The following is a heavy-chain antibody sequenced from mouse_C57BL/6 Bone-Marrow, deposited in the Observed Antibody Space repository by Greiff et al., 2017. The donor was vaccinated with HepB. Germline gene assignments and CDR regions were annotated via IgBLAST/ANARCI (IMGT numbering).Heavy chain of an antibody. D-gene: IGHD3-2*02. CDR1: GYTFTSYW. CDR2: IDPSDSET. V-gene: IGHV1-52*01. Sequence: VQLQQPGAELVRPGSSVKLSCKASGYTFTSYWMHWVKQRPIQGLEWIGNIDPSDSETHYNQKFKDKATLTVDKSSSTAYMQLSSLTSEDSAVYYCARKGTAQATYAMDYWGQGTSVTVSS. J-gene: IGHJ4*01. CDR3: ARKGTAQATYAMDY.